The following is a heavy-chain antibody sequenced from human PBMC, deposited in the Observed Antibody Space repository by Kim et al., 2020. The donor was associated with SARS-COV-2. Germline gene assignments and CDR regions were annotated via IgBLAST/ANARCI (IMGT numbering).Heavy chain of an antibody. CDR1: GFTFSDYY. D-gene: IGHD2-21*02. Sequence: GGSLRLSCAASGFTFSDYYMSWIRQAPGKGLEWVSYISSSSSYTNYADSVKGRFTISRDNAKNSLYLQMNSLRAEDTAVYYCARNDLVVVTAGRYSSFDYWGQGTLVTVSS. J-gene: IGHJ4*02. CDR2: ISSSSSYT. V-gene: IGHV3-11*03. CDR3: ARNDLVVVTAGRYSSFDY.